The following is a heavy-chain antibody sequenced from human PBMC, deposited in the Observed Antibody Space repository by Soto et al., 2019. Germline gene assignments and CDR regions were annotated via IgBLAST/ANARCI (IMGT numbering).Heavy chain of an antibody. J-gene: IGHJ2*01. CDR3: ARPNWGGSWYFDL. Sequence: QVQLQESGPGLVKPSETLSLTCTVSGGSISSYYWSWIRQPPGKGLEWIGYIYYSGSTNYNPSLKSRVTIAVDTSKNQFSLKLSSVTAADTAVYYCARPNWGGSWYFDLWGRGTLVTVSS. CDR1: GGSISSYY. V-gene: IGHV4-59*01. D-gene: IGHD7-27*01. CDR2: IYYSGST.